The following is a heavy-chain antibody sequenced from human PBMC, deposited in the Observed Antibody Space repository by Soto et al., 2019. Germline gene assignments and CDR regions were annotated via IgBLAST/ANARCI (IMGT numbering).Heavy chain of an antibody. CDR1: GGSISSGSYY. J-gene: IGHJ4*02. CDR3: ARGEMVYARRSSFFDY. V-gene: IGHV4-31*03. Sequence: SETLSLTCTVSGGSISSGSYYWSWIRQHPGKGLEWIGYIYYSGSTYYNPSLKSRVTISVDTSKNQFSLKLSSVTAAGTAVYYCARGEMVYARRSSFFDYWGQGTLVTVSS. CDR2: IYYSGST. D-gene: IGHD2-8*01.